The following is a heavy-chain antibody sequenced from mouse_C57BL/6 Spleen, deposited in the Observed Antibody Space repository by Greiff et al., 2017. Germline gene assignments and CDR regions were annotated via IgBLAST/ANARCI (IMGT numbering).Heavy chain of an antibody. D-gene: IGHD2-5*01. J-gene: IGHJ2*01. CDR3: ARCYSNYDFDY. CDR2: IYPRSGDT. Sequence: QVQLQQSGAELARPGASVKLSCKASGYTFTSYGISWVKQRTGQGLEWIGEIYPRSGDTYYNEKFKGKATLTADKSSSTAYMELRSLTSEDSAVYFCARCYSNYDFDYWGQGTTLTVSS. V-gene: IGHV1-81*01. CDR1: GYTFTSYG.